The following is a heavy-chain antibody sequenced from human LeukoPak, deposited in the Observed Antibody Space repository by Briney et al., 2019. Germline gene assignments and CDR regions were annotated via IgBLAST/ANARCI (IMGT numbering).Heavy chain of an antibody. CDR3: AKDKSYYDSSGYFDY. CDR1: GFTFSNYG. Sequence: PAGGSLRLSCAASGFTFSNYGMHWVRQAPGKGLEWVAVISYDGNNKYYADSVGGRFTISRDNSKNTLYLQMNSLRAEDTAVYYCAKDKSYYDSSGYFDYWGQGTLVTVSS. V-gene: IGHV3-30*18. J-gene: IGHJ4*02. D-gene: IGHD3-22*01. CDR2: ISYDGNNK.